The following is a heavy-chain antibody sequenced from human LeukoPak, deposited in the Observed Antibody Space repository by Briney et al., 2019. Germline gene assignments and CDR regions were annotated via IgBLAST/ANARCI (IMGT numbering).Heavy chain of an antibody. V-gene: IGHV3-7*01. J-gene: IGHJ4*02. CDR2: IKVGGDI. CDR3: AKDRSSSGWHYFDY. D-gene: IGHD6-19*01. CDR1: GFTFSSYS. Sequence: GGSLRLSCAASGFTFSSYSMAWVRQAPAKGLEWVATIKVGGDIYYVDSVKGRFTISRDNSKNTLYLQMNSLRAEDTAVYYCAKDRSSSGWHYFDYWGQGTLVTVSS.